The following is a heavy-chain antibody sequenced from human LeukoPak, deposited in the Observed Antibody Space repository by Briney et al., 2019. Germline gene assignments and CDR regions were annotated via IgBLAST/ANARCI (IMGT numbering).Heavy chain of an antibody. CDR3: AKDSLYNWNDGDYYYYMDV. CDR1: GFTFSSYA. J-gene: IGHJ6*03. V-gene: IGHV3-23*01. CDR2: ISGSGGST. D-gene: IGHD1-1*01. Sequence: GGSLRPSCAASGFTFSSYAMSWVRQAPGKGLEWVSAISGSGGSTYYADSVKGRFTISRDNSKNTLYLQMNSLRAEDTAVYYCAKDSLYNWNDGDYYYYMDVWGKGTTVTVSS.